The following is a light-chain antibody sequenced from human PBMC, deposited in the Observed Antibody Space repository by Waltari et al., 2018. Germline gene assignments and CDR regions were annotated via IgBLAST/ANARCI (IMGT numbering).Light chain of an antibody. Sequence: TCRASQNISTYLNWYQQKPGKVPNLLIYTASSLQSGVPSRFSGSGSGTDFTLTITSLQPEDFATYFCQQSYTTPRTFGQGTKVEIK. CDR1: QNISTY. J-gene: IGKJ1*01. V-gene: IGKV1-39*01. CDR2: TAS. CDR3: QQSYTTPRT.